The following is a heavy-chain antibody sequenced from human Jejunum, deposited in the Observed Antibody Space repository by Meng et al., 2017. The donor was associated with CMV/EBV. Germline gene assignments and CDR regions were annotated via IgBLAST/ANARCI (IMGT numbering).Heavy chain of an antibody. J-gene: IGHJ4*02. CDR1: GYIFNAKG. Sequence: SGYIFNAKGISWVRQAYGQGFEWMGWITPYNGNTKLADKFQGRVTLTTDSSTRTVYMELRSLTSDETAMYYCARERTGSGYQVTDYWGQGTLVTVSS. V-gene: IGHV1-18*01. CDR3: ARERTGSGYQVTDY. CDR2: ITPYNGNT. D-gene: IGHD2-2*01.